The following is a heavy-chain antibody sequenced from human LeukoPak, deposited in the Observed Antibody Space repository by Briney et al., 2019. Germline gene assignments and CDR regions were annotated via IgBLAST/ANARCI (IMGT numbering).Heavy chain of an antibody. CDR1: AASISSYS. V-gene: IGHV4-59*08. Sequence: SQTLSLTCTVSAASISSYSCSWIRQPPRKGLECIGYIYYTESTHYNPSLQSRVTISVDTSKNQFSLKLSSVTAADTAVYYCARHLTNAFDIWGQGTMVTVSS. CDR2: IYYTEST. J-gene: IGHJ3*02. CDR3: ARHLTNAFDI.